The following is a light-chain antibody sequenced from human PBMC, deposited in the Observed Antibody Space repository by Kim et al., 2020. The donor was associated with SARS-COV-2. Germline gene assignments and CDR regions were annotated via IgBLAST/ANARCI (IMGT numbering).Light chain of an antibody. CDR1: SSDVGDYKY. V-gene: IGLV2-14*03. CDR2: DGG. Sequence: GQSRTSSCAGTSSDVGDYKYVSWYQQHAGKAPKLVIYDGGDRPSGVSKRFAGSKSGNTASLTISGLQAEDEADYYCTSYTSSSTYVFGTGTKVTVL. CDR3: TSYTSSSTYV. J-gene: IGLJ1*01.